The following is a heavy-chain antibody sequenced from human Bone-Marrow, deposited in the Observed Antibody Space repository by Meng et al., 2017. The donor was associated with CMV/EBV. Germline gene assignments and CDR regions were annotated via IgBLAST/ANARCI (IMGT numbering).Heavy chain of an antibody. CDR1: GFTVSTHY. J-gene: IGHJ1*01. V-gene: IGHV3-30*18. CDR3: AKGDFWNGYSEYFLY. D-gene: IGHD3-3*01. Sequence: GESLKISCVASGFTVSTHYMSWVRQAPGKGLEWLGVISYDGNYVYYADSVKGRFTISRDNSRDTTYLQMGSLRVEDTAVYYCAKGDFWNGYSEYFLYWGQGALVTVSS. CDR2: ISYDGNYV.